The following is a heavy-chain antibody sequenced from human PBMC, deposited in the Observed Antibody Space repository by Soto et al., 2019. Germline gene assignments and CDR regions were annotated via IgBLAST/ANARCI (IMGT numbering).Heavy chain of an antibody. J-gene: IGHJ2*01. Sequence: ASVKVSCKASGYTFTSYAMHWVRQAPGQRLEWMGWINAGNGNTKYSQKFQGRVTITRDTSASTAYMELSSLRSEDTAVYYCARARFLGEPDDWYFDLWGPGTLVTVSS. CDR2: INAGNGNT. CDR3: ARARFLGEPDDWYFDL. CDR1: GYTFTSYA. V-gene: IGHV1-3*01. D-gene: IGHD3-16*01.